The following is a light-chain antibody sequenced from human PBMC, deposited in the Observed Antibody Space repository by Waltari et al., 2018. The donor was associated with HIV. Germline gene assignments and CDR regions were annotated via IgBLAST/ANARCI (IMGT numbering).Light chain of an antibody. J-gene: IGLJ1*01. CDR3: QSYDSSLSAHNYV. Sequence: QSVLTQPPSVSGAPGQRVTISCTGSSANIGAGYDVHWYQQLPGTAPKLLIYGNSNRPSGVPDRFSGSKSGTSASRASTGLQAEDEADYYCQSYDSSLSAHNYVFGTGTKVTVL. CDR2: GNS. CDR1: SANIGAGYD. V-gene: IGLV1-40*01.